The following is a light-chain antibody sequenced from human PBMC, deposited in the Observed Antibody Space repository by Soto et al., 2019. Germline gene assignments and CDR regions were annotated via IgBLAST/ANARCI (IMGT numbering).Light chain of an antibody. V-gene: IGLV2-14*03. Sequence: QPVLTQPASVSGSPGQSITISCTGTSSDVGGYKYVSWYQQHPGKAPKLMIFDVSNRPSGVSNRFSGSKSGNTASLTISGLQAEDEADYYCSSYTSSSTPPYVFGTGTKLTVL. CDR3: SSYTSSSTPPYV. CDR1: SSDVGGYKY. CDR2: DVS. J-gene: IGLJ1*01.